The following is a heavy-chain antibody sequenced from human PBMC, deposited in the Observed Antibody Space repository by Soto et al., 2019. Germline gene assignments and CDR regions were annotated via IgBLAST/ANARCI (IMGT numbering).Heavy chain of an antibody. Sequence: QVQLVQSGAEVKKPGASVKVSCKASGYTFSSYGISWVRQAPGQGLEWMGWITAYNDNTKYAHNLQGRVTMTTDTSTSTAFMELRSLRSDDTAVYYCARESPPADYWGQGTLVTVSS. CDR1: GYTFSSYG. J-gene: IGHJ4*02. CDR3: ARESPPADY. V-gene: IGHV1-18*01. CDR2: ITAYNDNT.